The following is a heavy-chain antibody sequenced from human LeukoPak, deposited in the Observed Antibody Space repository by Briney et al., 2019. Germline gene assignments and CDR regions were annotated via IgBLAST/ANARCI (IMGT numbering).Heavy chain of an antibody. Sequence: ASVTVSFKASGYTFTSYDINWVRQATGQGLEWMGWMNPNSGNTGYAQKFQGRVTMTRNTSISTAYMELSSLRSEDTAVYYCARGSDIVVVPAAINWFDPWGQGTLVTVSS. V-gene: IGHV1-8*01. CDR1: GYTFTSYD. CDR2: MNPNSGNT. J-gene: IGHJ5*02. D-gene: IGHD2-2*01. CDR3: ARGSDIVVVPAAINWFDP.